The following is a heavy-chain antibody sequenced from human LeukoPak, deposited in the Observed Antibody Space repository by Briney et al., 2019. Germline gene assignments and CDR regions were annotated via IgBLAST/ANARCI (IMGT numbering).Heavy chain of an antibody. Sequence: EASVKVSCKSSGYTFTSYGISWVRPAPGQGLEWMGWISAYNGNTNYAQKLQGRVTMTTDTSTSTAYMELRSLRSDDTAVYYCARAGATTVTYDYWGQGTLVTVSS. V-gene: IGHV1-18*01. CDR1: GYTFTSYG. D-gene: IGHD4-17*01. CDR2: ISAYNGNT. CDR3: ARAGATTVTYDY. J-gene: IGHJ4*02.